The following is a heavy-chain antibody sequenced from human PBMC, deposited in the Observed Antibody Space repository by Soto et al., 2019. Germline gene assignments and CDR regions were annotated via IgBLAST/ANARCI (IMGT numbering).Heavy chain of an antibody. CDR2: ISYDGSNK. CDR3: ARHHSSPKLYYYYYGMDV. Sequence: GGSLRLSCAASGFTFSSYAMHWVRQAPGKGLEWVAVISYDGSNKYYNPSLKSRVTISVDTSKNQFSLKLSSVTAADTAVYYCARHHSSPKLYYYYYGMDVWGQGTTVTVSS. J-gene: IGHJ6*02. V-gene: IGHV3-30-3*01. CDR1: GFTFSSYA.